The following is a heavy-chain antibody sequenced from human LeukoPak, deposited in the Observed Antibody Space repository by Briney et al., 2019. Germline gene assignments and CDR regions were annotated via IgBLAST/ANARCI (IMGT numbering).Heavy chain of an antibody. V-gene: IGHV3-21*01. CDR2: ISSSSSYI. J-gene: IGHJ5*02. CDR1: GFTFSSYS. CDR3: AREVDYYGSGSAGWFDP. D-gene: IGHD3-10*01. Sequence: PGGSVRLSCAASGFTFSSYSMNWVRQAPGKGLEGVSSISSSSSYIYYADSVKGRFTISRDNAKSSLYLQMNSLRAEDTAVYDCAREVDYYGSGSAGWFDPWGQGTLVTVSS.